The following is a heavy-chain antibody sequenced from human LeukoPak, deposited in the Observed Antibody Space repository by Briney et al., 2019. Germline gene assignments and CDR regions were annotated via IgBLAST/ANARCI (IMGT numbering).Heavy chain of an antibody. D-gene: IGHD1-26*01. CDR1: GFTFSDYY. V-gene: IGHV4-38-2*01. CDR2: ISYSGST. Sequence: PGGSLRLSCAASGFTFSDYYMSWIRQPPGKGLEWIGSISYSGSTYYSPSLKSRVTISVDTSKNQFSLKLSSVTAADTALYYCARSQYTRSEYNWYDPWGQGTLVTVSS. CDR3: ARSQYTRSEYNWYDP. J-gene: IGHJ5*02.